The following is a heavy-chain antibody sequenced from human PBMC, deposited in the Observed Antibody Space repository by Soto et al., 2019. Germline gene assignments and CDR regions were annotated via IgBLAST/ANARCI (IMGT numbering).Heavy chain of an antibody. CDR1: GGSISSGGYS. CDR3: ARASTTVTALDY. CDR2: IYHSGST. D-gene: IGHD4-17*01. V-gene: IGHV4-30-2*01. J-gene: IGHJ4*02. Sequence: QLQLQESGSGLVKPSQTLSLTCAVSGGSISSGGYSWSWIRQPPGKGLEWIGYIYHSGSTYYNRSRKSGVTRSVDRSKNQFSLKLSSVTAADTAVYYCARASTTVTALDYWGLGTLVTVSS.